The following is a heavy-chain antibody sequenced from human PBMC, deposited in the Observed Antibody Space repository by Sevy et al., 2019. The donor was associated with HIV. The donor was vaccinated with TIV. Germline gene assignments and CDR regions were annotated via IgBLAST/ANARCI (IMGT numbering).Heavy chain of an antibody. CDR1: GYTFTGYY. D-gene: IGHD4-17*01. CDR2: INPNSGGT. J-gene: IGHJ4*02. CDR3: ARAVGLTTVLTVFDY. Sequence: ASVKVSCKASGYTFTGYYMHWVRQAPGQGLEWMGRINPNSGGTNYAQKFQGRVTMTRATSISTAYMELSRLRSDDTAVYYCARAVGLTTVLTVFDYWGQGTLVTVSS. V-gene: IGHV1-2*06.